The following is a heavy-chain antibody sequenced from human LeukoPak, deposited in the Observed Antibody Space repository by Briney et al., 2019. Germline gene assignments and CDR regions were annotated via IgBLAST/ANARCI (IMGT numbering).Heavy chain of an antibody. Sequence: KVSCKASGGTFSSYAISWVRQAPGQGLEWMGGIIYPGDSDTRYSPSFQAQVTISADKSISTAYLQWSSLKASDTAMYYCARGCLGYGSGSCDYWGRGTLVTVSS. D-gene: IGHD3-10*01. CDR2: IYPGDSDT. J-gene: IGHJ4*02. CDR3: ARGCLGYGSGSCDY. V-gene: IGHV5-51*01. CDR1: GGTFSSYA.